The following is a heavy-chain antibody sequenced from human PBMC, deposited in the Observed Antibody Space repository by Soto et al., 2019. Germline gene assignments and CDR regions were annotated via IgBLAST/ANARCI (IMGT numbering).Heavy chain of an antibody. J-gene: IGHJ5*02. Sequence: EVQLLGSGGGLAQPGGSLGLSCAASGFPFSSYAMSWVRQAPGKGLEWVSGISGSGGSTYYADSVKGRFTISRDNSKNTLYLQMNSLRAEDTAVYYCAKDGPYYSYIGGCFDPWGQGTLVTVSS. CDR2: ISGSGGST. CDR3: AKDGPYYSYIGGCFDP. D-gene: IGHD3-16*01. V-gene: IGHV3-23*01. CDR1: GFPFSSYA.